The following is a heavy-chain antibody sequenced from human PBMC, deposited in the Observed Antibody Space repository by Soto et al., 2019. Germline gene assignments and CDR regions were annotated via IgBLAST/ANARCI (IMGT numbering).Heavy chain of an antibody. CDR3: AKVPPNEYGMDV. J-gene: IGHJ6*02. D-gene: IGHD1-1*01. CDR1: GFSFSSYG. Sequence: PXVSLTLFFAAPGFSFSSYGTHWAPQAPGRGLEWVAVISYDGSNKYYADSVKGRFTISRDNSKNTLYLQMNSLRAEDTAVYYCAKVPPNEYGMDVWGQGTTVPVSS. CDR2: ISYDGSNK. V-gene: IGHV3-30*18.